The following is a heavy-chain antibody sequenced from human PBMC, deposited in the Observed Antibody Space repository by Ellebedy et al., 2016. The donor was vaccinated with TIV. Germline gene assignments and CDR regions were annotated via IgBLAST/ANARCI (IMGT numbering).Heavy chain of an antibody. CDR2: IAGGGDKT. CDR3: AALPTY. J-gene: IGHJ4*02. CDR1: GFTLTNSA. Sequence: AASVKVSCKASGFTLTNSAIQWVRQARGHRPEWIGWIAGGGDKTHYAQKFQARVTITREMSTSTAYMELSSLRSDDTAIYYCAALPTYWGQGTLVTVSS. V-gene: IGHV1-58*02.